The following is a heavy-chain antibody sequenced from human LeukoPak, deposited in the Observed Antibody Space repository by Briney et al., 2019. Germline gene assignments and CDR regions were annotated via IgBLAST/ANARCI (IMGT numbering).Heavy chain of an antibody. CDR1: GFTFSSYA. CDR2: ISGSGGAT. D-gene: IGHD1-26*01. Sequence: GGSLRLSCAASGFTFSSYAMSWVRQAPGKGLEWVSAISGSGGATYYADSVKGRFTVSRDDSKNTLYLQMNGLRAEDTAVYYCAIEQWELKYWGQGTLVTVSS. V-gene: IGHV3-23*01. J-gene: IGHJ4*02. CDR3: AIEQWELKY.